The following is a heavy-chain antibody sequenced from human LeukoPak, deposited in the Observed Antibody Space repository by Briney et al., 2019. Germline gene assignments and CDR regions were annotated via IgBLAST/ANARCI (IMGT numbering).Heavy chain of an antibody. CDR2: INSDGSST. D-gene: IGHD3-3*01. V-gene: IGHV3-74*01. Sequence: PGGSLRLSCAASGFTFSSYWMHWVRQAPGKGLVWVSRINSDGSSTSYADSVKGRFTISRDNAKNTLYLQMNSLRAEDTAVYYCARADYDFSYFDYWGQGTLVTVSS. J-gene: IGHJ4*02. CDR1: GFTFSSYW. CDR3: ARADYDFSYFDY.